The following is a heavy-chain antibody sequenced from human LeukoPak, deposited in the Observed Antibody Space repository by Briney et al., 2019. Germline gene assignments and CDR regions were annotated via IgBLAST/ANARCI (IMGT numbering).Heavy chain of an antibody. J-gene: IGHJ5*02. CDR2: IYYSGST. Sequence: SETLSLTCTVSGGSISSSSYYWGWIRQPPGKGLEWIGSIYYSGSTYYNPSLKSRVTISVDTSKNQVSLKLSSVTAADTAVYYCARPYGDRGGWFDPWGQGTLVTVSS. CDR3: ARPYGDRGGWFDP. CDR1: GGSISSSSYY. V-gene: IGHV4-39*01. D-gene: IGHD4-17*01.